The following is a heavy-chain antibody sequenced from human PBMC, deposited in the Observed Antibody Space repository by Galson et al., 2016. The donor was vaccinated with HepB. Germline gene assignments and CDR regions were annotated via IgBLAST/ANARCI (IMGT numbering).Heavy chain of an antibody. J-gene: IGHJ4*02. CDR1: GFTLSTRYN. V-gene: IGHV3-21*06. D-gene: IGHD5-12*01. Sequence: SLRLSCAAFGFTLSTRYNMNWVRQAPGKGLEWVASISGSRSYIIYADSVKGRFTISRDDAKNSLYLQMNSLRVEDTAVYYCARASTWIPSFDYWGQGSLVTVSS. CDR2: ISGSRSYI. CDR3: ARASTWIPSFDY.